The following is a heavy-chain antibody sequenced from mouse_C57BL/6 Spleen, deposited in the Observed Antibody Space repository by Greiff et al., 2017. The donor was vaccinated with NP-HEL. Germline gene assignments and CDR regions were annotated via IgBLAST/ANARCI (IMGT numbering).Heavy chain of an antibody. CDR1: GYSFTGYY. CDR3: ARRSLLLRSMDY. J-gene: IGHJ2*01. Sequence: EVQLQQSGPELVKPGASVKISCKASGYSFTGYYMNWVKQSPEKSLEWIGEINPSTGGTTYNQKFKAKATLTVDKSSSTAYMQLKSLTSEDSAVYYCARRSLLLRSMDYWGQGTTLTVSS. CDR2: INPSTGGT. V-gene: IGHV1-42*01. D-gene: IGHD1-1*01.